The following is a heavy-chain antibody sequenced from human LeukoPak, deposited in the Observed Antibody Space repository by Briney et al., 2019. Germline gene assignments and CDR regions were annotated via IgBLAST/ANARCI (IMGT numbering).Heavy chain of an antibody. D-gene: IGHD4-17*01. CDR3: ARNRAYGDYVGDY. J-gene: IGHJ4*02. Sequence: ASVKVSCKASGYPFTDYNMHWVRQAPGQGLEWMGWINPKSGGTNYAQKFQGRVTMTRDTSITTAYMELSRLRSDDTAVYYCARNRAYGDYVGDYWGQGTLVTVSS. CDR2: INPKSGGT. CDR1: GYPFTDYN. V-gene: IGHV1-2*02.